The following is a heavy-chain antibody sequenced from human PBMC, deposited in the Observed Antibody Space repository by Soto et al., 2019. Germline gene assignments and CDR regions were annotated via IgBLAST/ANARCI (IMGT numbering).Heavy chain of an antibody. D-gene: IGHD3-3*01. CDR2: IYSSGTT. J-gene: IGHJ5*02. CDR1: GCAISCYY. Sequence: PSETMSLTCTFSGCAISCYYLTLLRPPAGKGLEWIGRIYSSGTTKYNPSLQSRVNMSLDTSKNQFSLRLTSVTAADTAVYYCARGQRFSDWFDPWGQGTLVTVSS. V-gene: IGHV4-4*07. CDR3: ARGQRFSDWFDP.